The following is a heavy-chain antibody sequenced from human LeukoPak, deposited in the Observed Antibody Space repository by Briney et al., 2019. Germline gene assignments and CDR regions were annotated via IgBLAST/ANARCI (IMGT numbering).Heavy chain of an antibody. CDR3: ASLTDIGSGWQFDY. V-gene: IGHV4-38-2*01. D-gene: IGHD6-19*01. CDR1: GYSISSGYY. CDR2: NCHSGST. J-gene: IGHJ4*02. Sequence: PSETLSLTCAVSGYSISSGYYRGWTRQPPGEGLERIGINCHSGSTYYNPSLKSRVTISVDTSRNQFSLKLSSVTAADTAVYYCASLTDIGSGWQFDYWGQGTLVTVSS.